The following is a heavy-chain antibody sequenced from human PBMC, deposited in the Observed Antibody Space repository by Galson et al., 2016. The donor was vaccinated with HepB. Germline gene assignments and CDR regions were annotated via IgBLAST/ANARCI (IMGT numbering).Heavy chain of an antibody. J-gene: IGHJ6*03. CDR2: IIPTLGLT. V-gene: IGHV1-69*04. CDR1: GGTFSSNP. Sequence: SVKVSCKASGGTFSSNPITWVRQAPGQGLEWMGRIIPTLGLTNYAQKFQGRVTITADKSTNTAYMELSRLRSEDTAVYYCARAVGPSDFYYYMDVWGKGTTVTVSS. D-gene: IGHD1-26*01. CDR3: ARAVGPSDFYYYMDV.